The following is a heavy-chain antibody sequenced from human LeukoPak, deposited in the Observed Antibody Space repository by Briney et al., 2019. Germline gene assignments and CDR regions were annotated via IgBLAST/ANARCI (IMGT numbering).Heavy chain of an antibody. J-gene: IGHJ3*02. CDR1: GFTFSSYG. Sequence: PGGSLRLSCAASGFTFSSYGMHWVRQAPGKGLEWVAVISYDGSNKYYADSVKGRFTISRDNAKNSLYLQMNSLRAEDTAVYYCARDLDAFDIWGQGTMVTVSS. CDR3: ARDLDAFDI. CDR2: ISYDGSNK. V-gene: IGHV3-30*03.